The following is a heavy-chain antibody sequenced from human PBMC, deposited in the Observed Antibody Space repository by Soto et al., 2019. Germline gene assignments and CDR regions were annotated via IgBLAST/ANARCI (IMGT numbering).Heavy chain of an antibody. V-gene: IGHV1-18*01. CDR3: ARDTSFYFDY. Sequence: ASVKGSCTASTYTFITYGITWVRQAPGQGLEWVGWITPYNGNTNYGQNFQGRVTMTADTSTSTAYMELGSLTTDDTAVYYCARDTSFYFDYWGQGTRVTVYS. D-gene: IGHD2-2*01. CDR1: TYTFITYG. CDR2: ITPYNGNT. J-gene: IGHJ4*02.